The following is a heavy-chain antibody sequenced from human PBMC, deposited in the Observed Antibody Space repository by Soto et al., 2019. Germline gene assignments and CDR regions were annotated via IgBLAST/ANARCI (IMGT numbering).Heavy chain of an antibody. J-gene: IGHJ4*02. D-gene: IGHD3-22*01. CDR1: GFMFSTYG. CDR2: ISHDGTNK. V-gene: IGHV3-30*18. CDR3: AKAEYYYSRSGYYIFDS. Sequence: GGSLRLSCASPGFMFSTYGVHWVRQAPGKGLEWVAAISHDGTNKNYGDSVKGRFTISRDNSKKTLYLQMNSLRPEDTALYYCAKAEYYYSRSGYYIFDSWGQGTLVTVS.